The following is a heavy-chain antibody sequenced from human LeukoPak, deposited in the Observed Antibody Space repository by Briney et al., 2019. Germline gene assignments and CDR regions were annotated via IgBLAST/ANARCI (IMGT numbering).Heavy chain of an antibody. CDR2: INTDGSST. D-gene: IGHD4-17*01. CDR1: GFTFSSYW. Sequence: PGGSLRLYCAASGFTFSSYWMHWVSHAPGKGLVWVSRINTDGSSTSYADSVKGRFTISRDNAKNTLYLQMNSLRAEDTAVYYCASGDYAYYYYYFMGVWREGTTVTVSS. V-gene: IGHV3-74*01. J-gene: IGHJ6*03. CDR3: ASGDYAYYYYYFMGV.